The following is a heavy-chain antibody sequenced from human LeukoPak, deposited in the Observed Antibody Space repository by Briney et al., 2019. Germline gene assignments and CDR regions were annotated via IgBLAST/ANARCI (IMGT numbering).Heavy chain of an antibody. V-gene: IGHV3-48*03. CDR3: ARAVGATFDY. J-gene: IGHJ4*02. CDR2: ISSSGSTI. Sequence: GGSLRLSCAASGFTFSSYEMNWVRQAPGKGLEWVSYISSSGSTIYYADSVKGRFTISRDNAKNSLYLQMNSLRAEDAAVYYCARAVGATFDYWGQGTLVTVSS. CDR1: GFTFSSYE. D-gene: IGHD1-26*01.